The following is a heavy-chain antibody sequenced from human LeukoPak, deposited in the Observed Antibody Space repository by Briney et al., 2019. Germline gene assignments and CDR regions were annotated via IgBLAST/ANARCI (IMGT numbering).Heavy chain of an antibody. CDR1: GGSISSSSYY. V-gene: IGHV4-39*01. CDR2: IYYSGST. CDR3: ARGPYSYDSSGAFDI. J-gene: IGHJ3*02. Sequence: ASETLSLTCTASGGSISSSSYYWGWIRQPPGKGLECIVRIYYSGSTYYNSSLTSRLTISVDTSKNQFSLKLSSVTAADTAVYFCARGPYSYDSSGAFDIWGQGTMVTVSS. D-gene: IGHD3-22*01.